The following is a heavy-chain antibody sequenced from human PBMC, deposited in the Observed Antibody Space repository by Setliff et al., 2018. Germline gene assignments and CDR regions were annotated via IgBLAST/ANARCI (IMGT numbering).Heavy chain of an antibody. D-gene: IGHD1-26*01. CDR3: CSGSYLFVY. Sequence: PRLSCAASGYTSSSYAMTWVRQAPGKGLEWVSIISASGDTTYYADSVKGRFTISRDNSKNMLYLQMNSLRAEDTAVYYCCSGSYLFVYWGQGSLVTVSS. V-gene: IGHV3-23*01. CDR2: ISASGDTT. J-gene: IGHJ4*02. CDR1: GYTSSSYA.